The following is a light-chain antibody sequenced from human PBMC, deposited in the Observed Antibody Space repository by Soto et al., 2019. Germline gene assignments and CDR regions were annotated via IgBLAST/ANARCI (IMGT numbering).Light chain of an antibody. CDR3: QQRSNWPGYT. V-gene: IGKV3-11*01. CDR2: DAS. J-gene: IGKJ2*01. CDR1: QSVSSY. Sequence: EIVLTQSPATLSLSPGERATLSCRASQSVSSYLAWYQQKPGQAPRLLIYDASNRATGIPARFSGSGSGTDFTLTISSLEPEDFAFYYCQQRSNWPGYTFGQGTKLEIK.